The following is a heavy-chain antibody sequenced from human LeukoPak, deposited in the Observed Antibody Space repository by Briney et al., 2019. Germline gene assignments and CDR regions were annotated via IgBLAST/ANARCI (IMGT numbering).Heavy chain of an antibody. CDR3: ACVTTVVTGFDY. J-gene: IGHJ4*02. Sequence: GASVEVSCKASGGTFSSYAISWVRQAPGQGLEWMGGIIPIFGTANYAQKFQGRVTITTDESTSTAYMELSSLRSEDTAVYYCACVTTVVTGFDYWGQGTLVTVSS. V-gene: IGHV1-69*05. CDR1: GGTFSSYA. CDR2: IIPIFGTA. D-gene: IGHD4-23*01.